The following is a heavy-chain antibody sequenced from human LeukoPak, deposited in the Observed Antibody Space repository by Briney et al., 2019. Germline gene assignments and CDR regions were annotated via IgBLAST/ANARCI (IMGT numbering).Heavy chain of an antibody. V-gene: IGHV4-4*07. CDR1: GGSISSYY. D-gene: IGHD2-2*02. Sequence: SETLSLTCTVPGGSISSYYWSWIRQPAGKGLEWIGRIYTSGSTNYNPSLKSRVTISVDTSKNQFSLKLSSVTAADTAVYYCASSASFVVPAAIFRPYYYYMDVWGKGTTVTVSS. J-gene: IGHJ6*03. CDR3: ASSASFVVPAAIFRPYYYYMDV. CDR2: IYTSGST.